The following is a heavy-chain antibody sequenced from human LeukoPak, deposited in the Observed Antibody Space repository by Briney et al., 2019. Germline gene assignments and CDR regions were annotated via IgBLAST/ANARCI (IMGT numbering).Heavy chain of an antibody. CDR3: AAGGVLMAFDP. CDR2: IVVGSGNT. Sequence: SVKVSCKASGFIFTSSAVQRVRQARGQRLEWIGWIVVGSGNTNYAQKFQERVTITRDMSTSTAYMELSSLRSEDTAVYYCAAGGVLMAFDPWGQGTLVTVSS. J-gene: IGHJ5*02. D-gene: IGHD2-8*01. V-gene: IGHV1-58*01. CDR1: GFIFTSSA.